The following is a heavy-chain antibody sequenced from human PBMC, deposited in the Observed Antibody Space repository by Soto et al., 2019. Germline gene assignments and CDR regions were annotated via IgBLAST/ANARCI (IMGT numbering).Heavy chain of an antibody. V-gene: IGHV5-51*01. CDR2: IYPGDSHT. CDR1: GYRFTNYW. CDR3: ARLSCSGTTCYIPYFFDY. Sequence: RGESLKISCKGSGYRFTNYWIGWVRQMPGKGLEWMGIIYPGDSHTRYSPSFQGQVTISVDKSNSTASLQWSSLKASDSAMYYCARLSCSGTTCYIPYFFDYWGPGTLVTVSS. J-gene: IGHJ4*01. D-gene: IGHD2-2*02.